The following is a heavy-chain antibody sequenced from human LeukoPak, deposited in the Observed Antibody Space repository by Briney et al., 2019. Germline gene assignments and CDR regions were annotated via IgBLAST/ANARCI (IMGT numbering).Heavy chain of an antibody. CDR2: IYHSGST. CDR1: GYSISSGYY. V-gene: IGHV4-38-2*02. CDR3: ARGYYDILTGYSRRFDY. Sequence: PSETLSLTCTVSGYSISSGYYWGWIRQPPGKGLEWIGSIYHSGSTYYNPSLKSRVTISVDTSKNQFSLKLSSVTAADTAVYYCARGYYDILTGYSRRFDYWGQGTLVTVSS. J-gene: IGHJ4*02. D-gene: IGHD3-9*01.